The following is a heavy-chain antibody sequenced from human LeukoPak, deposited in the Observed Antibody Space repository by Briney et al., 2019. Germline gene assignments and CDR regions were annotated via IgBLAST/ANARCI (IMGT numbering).Heavy chain of an antibody. CDR1: GFTFSNAW. V-gene: IGHV3-53*01. CDR3: ARERRVAPLYYFDS. Sequence: GGSLRLSCAASGFTFSNAWMSWVRQAPGKGLEWVSSISDRGESTHYADSVRGRLTISGDNFKDTLYLQMNSLRAEDTAVYYCARERRVAPLYYFDSWGRGTLVTVSS. CDR2: ISDRGEST. J-gene: IGHJ4*02. D-gene: IGHD2-2*02.